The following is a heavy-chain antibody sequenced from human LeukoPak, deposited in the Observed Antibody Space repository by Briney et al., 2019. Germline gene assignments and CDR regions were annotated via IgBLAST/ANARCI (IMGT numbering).Heavy chain of an antibody. V-gene: IGHV4-59*08. CDR2: IYYSGST. CDR3: ARLRSSSSWNPTWGWFDP. Sequence: PSETLSLTCTVSGGSISSYYWSWIRQPPGKGLEWIGYIYYSGSTNYNPSLKSRVTISVDTSKNQFSLKLSSVTAADTAVYYCARLRSSSSWNPTWGWFDPWGQGTLVTVSS. D-gene: IGHD6-13*01. CDR1: GGSISSYY. J-gene: IGHJ5*02.